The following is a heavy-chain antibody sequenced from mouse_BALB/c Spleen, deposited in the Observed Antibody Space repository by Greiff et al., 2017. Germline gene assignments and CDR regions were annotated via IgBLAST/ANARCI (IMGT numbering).Heavy chain of an antibody. J-gene: IGHJ4*01. CDR2: IYPGDGDT. D-gene: IGHD2-3*01. CDR3: ARWNVPPYYAMDY. CDR1: GYTFTSYW. Sequence: VQLQQSGAELARPGASVKLSCKASGYTFTSYWMQWVKQRPGQGLEWIGAIYPGDGDTRYTQKFKGKATLTADKSSSTAYMQLSSLASEDSAVYYCARWNVPPYYAMDYWGQGTSVTVSS. V-gene: IGHV1-87*01.